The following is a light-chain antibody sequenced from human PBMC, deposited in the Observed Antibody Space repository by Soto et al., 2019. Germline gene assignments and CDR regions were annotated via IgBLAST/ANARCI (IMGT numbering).Light chain of an antibody. CDR1: QSVNDNH. J-gene: IGKJ3*01. Sequence: EVVLTQSPGTLSLSPGARATLSCRASQSVNDNHLAWYQQKGGQAPRLLIYGASTRATGVPERFSGSGFGTAYRLIINRLEPEDFALYYCQLYGGSPPRVTFGPGTTV. CDR2: GAS. V-gene: IGKV3-20*01. CDR3: QLYGGSPPRVT.